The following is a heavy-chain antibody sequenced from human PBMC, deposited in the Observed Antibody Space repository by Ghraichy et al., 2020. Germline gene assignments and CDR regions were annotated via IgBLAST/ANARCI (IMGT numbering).Heavy chain of an antibody. CDR2: ISYDGSNK. Sequence: GGSLRLSCAASGFTFSSYGMHWVRQAPGKGLEWVAVISYDGSNKYYADSVKGRFTISRDNSKNTLYLQMNSLRAEDTAVYYCAKAQMSVAGTLDAFDIWGQGTMDTVSS. CDR1: GFTFSSYG. D-gene: IGHD6-19*01. CDR3: AKAQMSVAGTLDAFDI. J-gene: IGHJ3*02. V-gene: IGHV3-30*18.